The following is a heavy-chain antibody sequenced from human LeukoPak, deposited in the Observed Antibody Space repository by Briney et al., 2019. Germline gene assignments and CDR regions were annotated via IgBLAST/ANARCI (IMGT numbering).Heavy chain of an antibody. D-gene: IGHD1-26*01. CDR1: GFTFSSYW. Sequence: PGGSLRVSCAASGFTFSSYWMHWVRQAPGKGLEWVAVISYDGSNKYYADSVKGRFTISRDNSKNTLYLQMNSLRAEDTAVYYCAKDLSRTWSNDAFDIWGQGTMVTVSS. CDR3: AKDLSRTWSNDAFDI. CDR2: ISYDGSNK. J-gene: IGHJ3*02. V-gene: IGHV3-30*18.